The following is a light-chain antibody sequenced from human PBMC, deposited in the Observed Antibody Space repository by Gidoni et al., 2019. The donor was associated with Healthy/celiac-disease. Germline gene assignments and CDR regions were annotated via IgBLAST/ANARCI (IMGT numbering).Light chain of an antibody. CDR3: QSYDSSLSGSGV. V-gene: IGLV1-40*01. Sequence: SVLTQPPSVSGAPGQRVTISCTGSISNIGAGYDVHWYQQLPGTAPTLLIYGTSNRPSGVPDRFSGSKSGTSASLAITGLQAEDEADYYCQSYDSSLSGSGVFGGGTKLTVL. J-gene: IGLJ2*01. CDR2: GTS. CDR1: ISNIGAGYD.